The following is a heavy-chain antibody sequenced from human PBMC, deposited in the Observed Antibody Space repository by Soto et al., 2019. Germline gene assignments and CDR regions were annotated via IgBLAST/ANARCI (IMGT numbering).Heavy chain of an antibody. V-gene: IGHV3-30*18. Sequence: QVQLVESGGGVVQPGRSLRLSCAASGFTFSSYGMHWVRQAPGKGLEWVAVISYDGSTKYYVDSVKGRFTISRDNSKNTLYLKMNSLRPEDTAVYYCAKDNGDTLGVVAVWGQGTTVTVSS. CDR2: ISYDGSTK. CDR3: AKDNGDTLGVVAV. D-gene: IGHD4-17*01. CDR1: GFTFSSYG. J-gene: IGHJ6*02.